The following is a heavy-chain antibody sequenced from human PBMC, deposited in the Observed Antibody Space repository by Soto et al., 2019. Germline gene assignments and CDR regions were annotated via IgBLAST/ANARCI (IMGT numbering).Heavy chain of an antibody. D-gene: IGHD3-22*01. CDR1: GGTFSSYT. CDR3: ARDRYYDSRGNDYYYGMDV. V-gene: IGHV1-69*08. Sequence: QVQLVQSGAEVKKPGSSVKVSCKASGGTFSSYTISWVRQAPGQGLEWMGRIIPILGIANYAQKFQGRVTITEDKSTSTATMELSRLRSDDTAVYYCARDRYYDSRGNDYYYGMDVWGQGTTVTVSS. J-gene: IGHJ6*02. CDR2: IIPILGIA.